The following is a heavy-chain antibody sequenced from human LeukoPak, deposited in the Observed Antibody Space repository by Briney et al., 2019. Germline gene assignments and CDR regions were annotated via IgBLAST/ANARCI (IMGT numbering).Heavy chain of an antibody. CDR2: FTAGGSST. CDR3: ARGGGLQRRYFEY. CDR1: GFSVSNYA. D-gene: IGHD2-15*01. V-gene: IGHV3-23*01. J-gene: IGHJ4*02. Sequence: PGGFLRLSCAASGFSVSNYALSWVRQAPGKGLEWVSSFTAGGSSTYNTDSVEGRFTISRDISKNTLYMQMNSLRAEDTAIYYCARGGGLQRRYFEYWGQGTLLTVSS.